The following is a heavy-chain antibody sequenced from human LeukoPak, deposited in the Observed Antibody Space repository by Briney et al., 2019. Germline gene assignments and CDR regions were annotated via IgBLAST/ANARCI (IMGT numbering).Heavy chain of an antibody. Sequence: PSETLSLTCTVSGGSIGNSTYYWAWIRQPPGKGLEWIGTISDSGNTYSNPSLRRRFTISVDTSKNQFSLKLSSVTAADTAVYYCARLPYTYYDFWSGYSRLGYYYYGMDVWGQGTTVTVSS. J-gene: IGHJ6*02. V-gene: IGHV4-39*01. CDR1: GGSIGNSTYY. D-gene: IGHD3-3*01. CDR2: ISDSGNT. CDR3: ARLPYTYYDFWSGYSRLGYYYYGMDV.